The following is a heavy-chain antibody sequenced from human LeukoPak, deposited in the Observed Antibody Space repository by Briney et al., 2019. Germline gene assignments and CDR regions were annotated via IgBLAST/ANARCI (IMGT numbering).Heavy chain of an antibody. Sequence: ASVKVSCKASGYTFTGYYMHWVRQAPGQGLEWMGLINPNSGGTNYAQKFQGRVTMTRDTSISTAYMELSRLRSDDTAVYYCARVAPYGSGSYVDYWGQGTLVTVSS. D-gene: IGHD3-10*01. CDR2: INPNSGGT. J-gene: IGHJ4*02. CDR1: GYTFTGYY. V-gene: IGHV1-2*02. CDR3: ARVAPYGSGSYVDY.